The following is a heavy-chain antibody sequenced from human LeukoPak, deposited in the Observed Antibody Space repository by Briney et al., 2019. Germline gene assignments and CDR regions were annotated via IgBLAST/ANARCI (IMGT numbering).Heavy chain of an antibody. D-gene: IGHD3-10*01. J-gene: IGHJ4*02. Sequence: GGSLRLSCAASGFTFSNAWMSWVRQAPGKGLEWVGRIKSKTDGGTTDYAAPVKGRFTISRDDSKNTLYLQMNSLKTEDTAVYYCTTDEIYVVRIFDYWGQGTLVTVSP. CDR3: TTDEIYVVRIFDY. CDR2: IKSKTDGGTT. V-gene: IGHV3-15*01. CDR1: GFTFSNAW.